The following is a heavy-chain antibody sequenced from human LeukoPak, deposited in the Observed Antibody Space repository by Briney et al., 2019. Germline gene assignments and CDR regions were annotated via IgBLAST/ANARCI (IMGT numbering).Heavy chain of an antibody. Sequence: GGSLRLSGAASGFTFSSYAMSWVRQAPGKGLEWVSTISGSGGSTYYADSVKGRFTISRDNSKNTLYLQMNSLRAEDTAVYYCRVIDSSGYKDYWGQGTLVTVSS. J-gene: IGHJ4*02. D-gene: IGHD3-22*01. CDR1: GFTFSSYA. CDR3: RVIDSSGYKDY. V-gene: IGHV3-23*01. CDR2: ISGSGGST.